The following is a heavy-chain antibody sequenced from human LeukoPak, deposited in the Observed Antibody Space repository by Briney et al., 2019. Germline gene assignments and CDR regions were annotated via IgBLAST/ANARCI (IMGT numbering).Heavy chain of an antibody. D-gene: IGHD3-16*02. J-gene: IGHJ4*02. CDR3: TQFGGVIVDDY. CDR2: IRSKANSYAT. CDR1: GFTFSGSA. Sequence: PGGSLRLSCAASGFTFSGSAMHWVRQASGKGLEWVGRIRSKANSYATAYAASVKGRFTISRDDSKNTPYLQMNSLKTEDKAVYYCTQFGGVIVDDYWGQGTLVTVSS. V-gene: IGHV3-73*01.